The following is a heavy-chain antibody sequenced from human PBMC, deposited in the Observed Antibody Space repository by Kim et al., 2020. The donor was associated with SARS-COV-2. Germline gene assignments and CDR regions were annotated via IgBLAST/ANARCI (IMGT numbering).Heavy chain of an antibody. J-gene: IGHJ5*02. V-gene: IGHV4-59*02. CDR3: ARHLGGYGDYGSWFDP. CDR1: DGSVSNNY. D-gene: IGHD4-17*01. CDR2: IYYTGST. Sequence: SETLSLTCTVSDGSVSNNYWSWIRQPPGKGLEWIAFIYYTGSTNYNPSLKSRVTISLDTSKNQLSLKLSSVTAADAAVYYCARHLGGYGDYGSWFDPWGQGTLVTVSS.